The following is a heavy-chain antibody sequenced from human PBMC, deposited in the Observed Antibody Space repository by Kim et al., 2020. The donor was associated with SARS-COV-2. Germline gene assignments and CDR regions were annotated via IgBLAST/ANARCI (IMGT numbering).Heavy chain of an antibody. CDR2: ITPSNANT. D-gene: IGHD4-17*01. V-gene: IGHV1-18*01. Sequence: ASVKVSCRTSGYTFSHFGLTWVRQAPGQGLVWMGRITPSNANTHYARQFRGRVTMTADTSTTTAYLELMSLTSDDTAVYFCARVKPGLYGGHPEIDFWGQ. CDR3: ARVKPGLYGGHPEIDF. CDR1: GYTFSHFG. J-gene: IGHJ4*02.